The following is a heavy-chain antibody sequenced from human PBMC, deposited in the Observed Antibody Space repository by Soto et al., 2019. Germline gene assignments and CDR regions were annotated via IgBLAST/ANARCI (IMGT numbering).Heavy chain of an antibody. CDR1: GFTFSDYN. V-gene: IGHV3-48*01. Sequence: GGSLRLSCVASGFTFSDYNMNWVRQAPGKGLEWVSFISGRSNTIYYADSVKGRFTISRDNAKNSLYLLMNSLRAEDTAVYYCARDQGIAVAGTRPYYGMDVWGQGTTVTVSS. CDR3: ARDQGIAVAGTRPYYGMDV. J-gene: IGHJ6*02. CDR2: ISGRSNTI. D-gene: IGHD6-19*01.